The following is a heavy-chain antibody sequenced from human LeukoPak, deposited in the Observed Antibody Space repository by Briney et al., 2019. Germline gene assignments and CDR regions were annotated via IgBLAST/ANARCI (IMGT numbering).Heavy chain of an antibody. CDR1: GGSISSSNW. Sequence: SGTLSLTCAVSGGSISSSNWWTWVRQPPGKGLEWLGEIYRSGLTNYNPSLKSRVTISLDTSRNQFSLKLNSVTAADTAVYYCAKSNGYGLIDIWGQGTMVTVSS. D-gene: IGHD3-22*01. V-gene: IGHV4-4*02. CDR2: IYRSGLT. J-gene: IGHJ3*02. CDR3: AKSNGYGLIDI.